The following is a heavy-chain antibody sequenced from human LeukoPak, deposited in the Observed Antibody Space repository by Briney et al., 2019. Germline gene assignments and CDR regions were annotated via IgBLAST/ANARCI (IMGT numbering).Heavy chain of an antibody. D-gene: IGHD2-2*02. CDR3: ALYCSSSTCYTYDY. V-gene: IGHV1-2*02. CDR2: INPNSGGT. J-gene: IGHJ4*02. Sequence: ASVKVSCKASRYTFTGYYMHWVRQAPGQGLEWMGWINPNSGGTNYAQKFQGRVTMTRDTSISTAYMELSRLRSDDTAVYYCALYCSSSTCYTYDYWGQGTLVTVSS. CDR1: RYTFTGYY.